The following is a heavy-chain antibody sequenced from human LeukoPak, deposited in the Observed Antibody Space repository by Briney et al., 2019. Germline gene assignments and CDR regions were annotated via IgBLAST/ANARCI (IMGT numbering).Heavy chain of an antibody. Sequence: SETLSLTCTVSGGGSISSYYWSWIRQPPGKGLEWIAYIHYSGSTNYTPSLKSRVTISVDTSKNQFSLKLSSVTAADTAVYCCAREVVVVPTAIAFDIWGQGTMVTVSS. CDR1: GGGSISSYY. CDR3: AREVVVVPTAIAFDI. CDR2: IHYSGST. D-gene: IGHD2-2*01. J-gene: IGHJ3*02. V-gene: IGHV4-59*01.